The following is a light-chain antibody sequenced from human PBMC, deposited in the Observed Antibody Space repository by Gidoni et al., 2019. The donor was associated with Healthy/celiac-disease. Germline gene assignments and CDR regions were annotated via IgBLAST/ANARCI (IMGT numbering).Light chain of an antibody. V-gene: IGKV2-28*01. CDR1: QSLLHSNGYNY. J-gene: IGKJ3*01. CDR3: MQALQTPPGT. CDR2: LGS. Sequence: DIVMTPSPLSLLVTPGEPASISCRSSQSLLHSNGYNYLDWYLQKPGQSPQLLIYLGSNRASGVPDRFSGSGSGTDFTLKISRVEAEDVGVYYCMQALQTPPGTFGPGTKVDIK.